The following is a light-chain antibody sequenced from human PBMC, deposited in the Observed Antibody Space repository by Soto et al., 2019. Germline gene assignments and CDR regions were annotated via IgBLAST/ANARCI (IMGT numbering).Light chain of an antibody. V-gene: IGKV3-11*01. CDR1: QNVDKF. Sequence: EIELTQSPATLSLSPGETATLSCRASQNVDKFLAWYQQRPGQPPRLLIFDSSNRATGVPVRFSGSGSGTVFTLTIGSLEPEDFAVYYCHQYNNWPYTFGQGTKVDIK. CDR2: DSS. J-gene: IGKJ2*01. CDR3: HQYNNWPYT.